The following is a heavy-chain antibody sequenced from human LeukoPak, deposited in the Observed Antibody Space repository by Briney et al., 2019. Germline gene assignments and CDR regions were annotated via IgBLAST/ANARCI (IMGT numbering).Heavy chain of an antibody. CDR1: GFTFSSYA. V-gene: IGHV3-30-3*01. CDR2: ISYDGSNK. CDR3: ARDPGYSYGLPSY. J-gene: IGHJ4*02. D-gene: IGHD5-18*01. Sequence: GESLKISCAASGFTFSSYAMHWVRQAPGKGLEWVAVISYDGSNKYYADSVKGRFTISRDNSKNTLYLQMNSLRAEDTAVYYCARDPGYSYGLPSYWGQGTLVTVSS.